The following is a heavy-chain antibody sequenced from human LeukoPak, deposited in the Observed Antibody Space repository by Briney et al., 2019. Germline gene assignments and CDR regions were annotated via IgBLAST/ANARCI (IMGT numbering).Heavy chain of an antibody. Sequence: GASVTVSFTASAYSFTDYYMHWVRQAPGQGLEWMGWINPNSGAANSAQKFQGRVTMTRDTSIRAAHMELRRLKSDDTAVYYCARALPHSGTSLGVDFDYWGQGTLVTVSS. CDR1: AYSFTDYY. CDR2: INPNSGAA. V-gene: IGHV1-2*02. CDR3: ARALPHSGTSLGVDFDY. J-gene: IGHJ4*02. D-gene: IGHD1-26*01.